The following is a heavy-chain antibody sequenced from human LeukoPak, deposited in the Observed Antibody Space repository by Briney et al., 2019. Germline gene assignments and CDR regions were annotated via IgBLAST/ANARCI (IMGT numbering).Heavy chain of an antibody. V-gene: IGHV1-18*01. CDR2: ISAYNGNT. J-gene: IGHJ3*02. CDR1: GYTFTSYD. CDR3: ARGLQETLAWLKAFSAFDI. D-gene: IGHD5-24*01. Sequence: ASVKVSCKASGYTFTSYDVNWVRQATGQGLEWMGWISAYNGNTNYAQKLQGRVTMTTDTSTSTASMELRSLRSDDTAVYYCARGLQETLAWLKAFSAFDIWGQGTMVTVSS.